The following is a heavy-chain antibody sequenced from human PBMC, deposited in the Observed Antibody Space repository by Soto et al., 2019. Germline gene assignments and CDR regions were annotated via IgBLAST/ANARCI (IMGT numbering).Heavy chain of an antibody. J-gene: IGHJ6*02. CDR2: IVPIFGTA. CDR3: AGDYYDSTGHAKFYYYGLDV. D-gene: IGHD3-22*01. CDR1: GGTFNNYA. Sequence: ASVKVSCKASGGTFNNYAISWVRQAPGQGLEWMGGIVPIFGTASYAQKFQGRVTITADKSTSTAYMDLSSLRSEDTAVYYCAGDYYDSTGHAKFYYYGLDVWGQGTTVTVSS. V-gene: IGHV1-69*06.